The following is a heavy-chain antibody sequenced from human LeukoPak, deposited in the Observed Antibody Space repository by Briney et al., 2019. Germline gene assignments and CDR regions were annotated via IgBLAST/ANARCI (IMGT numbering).Heavy chain of an antibody. CDR1: GYTFTSYG. D-gene: IGHD3-22*01. CDR2: ISAYNGDT. CDR3: ARQISRRAYYYDSSGYGTDAFDI. Sequence: GASVKVSCKASGYTFTSYGFSWVRQAPGQGLEWMGWISAYNGDTKYAQSLQGRVTMTTDTYTTTAYMELRSLTSDDTAVYYCARQISRRAYYYDSSGYGTDAFDIWGQGTMVTVSS. J-gene: IGHJ3*02. V-gene: IGHV1-18*01.